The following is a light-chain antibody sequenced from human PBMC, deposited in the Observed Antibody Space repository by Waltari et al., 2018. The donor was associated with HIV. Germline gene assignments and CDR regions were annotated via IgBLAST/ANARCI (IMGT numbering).Light chain of an antibody. V-gene: IGKV1-9*01. CDR3: QQLNGKLA. Sequence: DIQLTQSPSFLSASVGDRVTITCRASQGISSFLAWYQQEPGKAPKLLIYAASTLQSGVPSRFSGSGSGTEFTLTISSLQPEDFATYYCQQLNGKLAFGGGTKVEIK. CDR1: QGISSF. CDR2: AAS. J-gene: IGKJ4*01.